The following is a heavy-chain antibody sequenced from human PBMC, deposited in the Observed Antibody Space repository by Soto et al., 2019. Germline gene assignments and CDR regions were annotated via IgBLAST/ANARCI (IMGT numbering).Heavy chain of an antibody. D-gene: IGHD6-13*01. CDR3: ARGAEYSTIWFVDRGNWFDP. CDR2: IKQDGSEK. J-gene: IGHJ5*02. CDR1: GFTFSTYW. Sequence: EVQLVESGGGLVQPGGSLRLSCGASGFTFSTYWMSWVRQAPGKGLEWVANIKQDGSEKFYVDSVKGRFTISRDNAKNSLFLQMSSLRADDTAVYYCARGAEYSTIWFVDRGNWFDPWGQGTLVIVSS. V-gene: IGHV3-7*01.